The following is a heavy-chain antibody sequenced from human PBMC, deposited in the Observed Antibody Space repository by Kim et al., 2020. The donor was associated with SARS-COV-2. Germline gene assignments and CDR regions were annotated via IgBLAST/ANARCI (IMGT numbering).Heavy chain of an antibody. V-gene: IGHV1-3*04. CDR2: INIDNANT. CDR3: ARGRQVALFDF. Sequence: ASVKVSCKTSGYIFTSNPIHWVRQAPGQRLEYMGGINIDNANTRYSQKFQGRVTITRVTSATTAYMELSSLTSEDTAMYYCARGRQVALFDFWGQGTLVT. J-gene: IGHJ4*02. D-gene: IGHD5-12*01. CDR1: GYIFTSNP.